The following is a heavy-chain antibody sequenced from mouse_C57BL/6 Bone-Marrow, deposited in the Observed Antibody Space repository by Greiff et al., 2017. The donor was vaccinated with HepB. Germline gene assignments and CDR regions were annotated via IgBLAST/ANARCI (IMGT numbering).Heavy chain of an antibody. D-gene: IGHD1-1*01. CDR1: GFTFSSYG. CDR3: ARPYYYGISYGYFDV. Sequence: EVMLVESGGDLVKPGGSLKLSCAASGFTFSSYGMSWVRQTPDKRLEWVANISSGGSYTYYPDSVKGRFTISRDNAKNTLYLQMSSLKSEDTAMYDCARPYYYGISYGYFDVWGTGTTVTVSS. CDR2: ISSGGSYT. V-gene: IGHV5-6*01. J-gene: IGHJ1*03.